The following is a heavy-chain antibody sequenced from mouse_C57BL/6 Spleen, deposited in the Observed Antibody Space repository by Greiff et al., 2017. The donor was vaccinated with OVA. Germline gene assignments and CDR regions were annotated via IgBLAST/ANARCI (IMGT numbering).Heavy chain of an antibody. CDR3: ARSSGNYEYFDV. D-gene: IGHD2-1*01. V-gene: IGHV1-39*01. CDR2: INPNYGTT. Sequence: EVQLMESGPELVKPGASVKISCKASGYSFTDYNMNWVKQSNGKSLEWIGVINPNYGTTRYNQKFKGKATLTVDQSSSTAYMQLNSLTSEDSAVYYCARSSGNYEYFDVWGTGTTVTVSS. CDR1: GYSFTDYN. J-gene: IGHJ1*03.